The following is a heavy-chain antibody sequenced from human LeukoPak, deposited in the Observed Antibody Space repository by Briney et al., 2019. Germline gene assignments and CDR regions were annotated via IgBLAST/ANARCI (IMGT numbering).Heavy chain of an antibody. CDR1: GFTSSSYA. D-gene: IGHD3-10*01. CDR3: AKDRGGVNYAFDI. CDR2: ISGSGGRT. V-gene: IGHV3-23*01. Sequence: PGGSLRLSCAASGFTSSSYAMSWVRQAPGMGLEWVSAISGSGGRTYYADAVKGRFTISRDNSKNTLYLQMNSLRAEDTAVYYCAKDRGGVNYAFDIWGQATTVTVSS. J-gene: IGHJ3*02.